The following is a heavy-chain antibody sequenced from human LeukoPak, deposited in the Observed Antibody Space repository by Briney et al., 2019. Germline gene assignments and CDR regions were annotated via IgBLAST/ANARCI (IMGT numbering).Heavy chain of an antibody. Sequence: GGSLRLSCAASGFTFSSYSMNWVRQAPGKGLEWVSSISSSSSYIYYADSVKGRFTISRDNAKNSLHLQMNSLRAEDTAVYYCAREGGYSYGTDYNWFDPWGQGTLVTVSS. V-gene: IGHV3-21*01. J-gene: IGHJ5*02. CDR1: GFTFSSYS. CDR3: AREGGYSYGTDYNWFDP. CDR2: ISSSSSYI. D-gene: IGHD5-18*01.